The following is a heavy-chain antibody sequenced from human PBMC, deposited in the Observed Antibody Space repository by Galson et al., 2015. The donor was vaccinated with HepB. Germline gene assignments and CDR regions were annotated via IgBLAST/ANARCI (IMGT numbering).Heavy chain of an antibody. J-gene: IGHJ4*02. CDR2: IYYSGST. CDR3: ARHGNYDSSGYYFPFDY. Sequence: LSLTCTVSGDSISSSSYYWGWIRQPPGKGLEWIGSIYYSGSTYYNPSLKSRVTISVDTSKKQFSLKLSSVTAADTALYYCARHGNYDSSGYYFPFDYWGQGTLVTVSS. D-gene: IGHD3-22*01. CDR1: GDSISSSSYY. V-gene: IGHV4-39*01.